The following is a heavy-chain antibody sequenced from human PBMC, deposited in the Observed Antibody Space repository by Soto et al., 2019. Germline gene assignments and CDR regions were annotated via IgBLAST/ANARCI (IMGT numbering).Heavy chain of an antibody. V-gene: IGHV3-30*18. J-gene: IGHJ6*02. CDR1: GFTFSSYG. CDR3: AKSGDAEYDFRYYYYYGMDV. CDR2: ISYDGSNK. Sequence: GGSLRLSCAASGFTFSSYGMHWVRQAPGKGLEWVAVISYDGSNKYYADSVKGRFTISRGNSNNTLYLQMNSLRADDTAVYYCAKSGDAEYDFRYYYYYGMDVWGQGTTVTVSS. D-gene: IGHD3-3*01.